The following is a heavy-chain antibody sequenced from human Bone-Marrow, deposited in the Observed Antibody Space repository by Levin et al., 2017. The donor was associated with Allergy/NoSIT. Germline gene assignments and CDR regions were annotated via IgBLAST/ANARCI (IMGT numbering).Heavy chain of an antibody. V-gene: IGHV4-4*02. Sequence: ASETLSLTCAVSGGSISSSNWWSWVRQPPGKGLEWIGEIYHSGSTNYNPSLKSRVTISVDKSKNQFSLKLSSVTAADTAVYYCASSWYSESLYYFDYWGQGTLVTVSS. D-gene: IGHD6-13*01. J-gene: IGHJ4*02. CDR3: ASSWYSESLYYFDY. CDR2: IYHSGST. CDR1: GGSISSSNW.